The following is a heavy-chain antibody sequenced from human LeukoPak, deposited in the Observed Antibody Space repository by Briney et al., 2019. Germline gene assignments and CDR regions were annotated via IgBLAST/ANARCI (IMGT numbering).Heavy chain of an antibody. J-gene: IGHJ4*02. D-gene: IGHD5-18*01. CDR2: ISNSGSYT. CDR3: ARARGNTYGYFEY. V-gene: IGHV3-11*06. Sequence: PGGSLRLSCAASGFTFSAYYMSWVRQAPGKGLEWVSYISNSGSYTNYADSVKGRFTISRDNAKSTLYLQMNSLRVEDTAVYYCARARGNTYGYFEYWGQGTLVTVSS. CDR1: GFTFSAYY.